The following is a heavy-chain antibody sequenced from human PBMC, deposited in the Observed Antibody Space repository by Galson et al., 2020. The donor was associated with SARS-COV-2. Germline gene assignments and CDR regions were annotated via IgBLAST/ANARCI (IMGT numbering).Heavy chain of an antibody. J-gene: IGHJ4*02. CDR3: ARETLGAITNFDC. V-gene: IGHV3-33*01. CDR2: IWYDGSNK. CDR1: GFTFSSYG. D-gene: IGHD1-26*01. Sequence: GGSPRLSCAASGFTFSSYGMHWVRQAPGKGLEWVAVIWYDGSNKYYADSVKGRFTISRDNSKNTLYLQMNSLRAEDTAVYYCARETLGAITNFDCWGQGTLVTVSS.